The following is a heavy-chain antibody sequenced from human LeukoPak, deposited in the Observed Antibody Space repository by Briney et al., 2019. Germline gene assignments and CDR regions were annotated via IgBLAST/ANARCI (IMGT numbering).Heavy chain of an antibody. CDR2: INPNSGGT. V-gene: IGHV1-2*02. J-gene: IGHJ4*02. CDR3: ARVDSSGWYYFDY. Sequence: ASVKVSCKASGYTFTGYYMHWVRQAPGQGLEWMGWINPNSGGTNYAQKFQGGVTMTRDTSISTAYMELSRLRSDDTAVYYCARVDSSGWYYFDYWGQGTLVTVSS. D-gene: IGHD6-19*01. CDR1: GYTFTGYY.